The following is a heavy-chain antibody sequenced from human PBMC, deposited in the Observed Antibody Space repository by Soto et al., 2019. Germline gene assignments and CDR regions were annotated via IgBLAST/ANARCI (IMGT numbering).Heavy chain of an antibody. CDR1: GFTFSTYD. V-gene: IGHV3-13*01. Sequence: EVQLVESGGGLVQPGGSLRLSCAASGFTFSTYDMHWVRQATGKGLDWVSAIASAGDTSYPASVKGRFTISRENAKKSLYLQMNSLRAGDTAVYYCARVVWGYSGYDYYFVYWGQGTLVTVSS. J-gene: IGHJ4*02. CDR2: IASAGDT. D-gene: IGHD5-12*01. CDR3: ARVVWGYSGYDYYFVY.